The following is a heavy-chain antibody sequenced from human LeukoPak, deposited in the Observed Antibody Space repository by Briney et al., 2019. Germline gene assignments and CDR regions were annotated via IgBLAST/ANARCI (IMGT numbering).Heavy chain of an antibody. V-gene: IGHV3-43*01. CDR3: ARGHPYYFDY. Sequence: PGGSLRLSCAASGFTFDDYTMHWVRQAPEKGLEWVSLISWDGGSTYYGDSVKGRFTISRDNSKNSLYLQMNCLRTEDTALYYCARGHPYYFDYWGQGTLVTVSS. J-gene: IGHJ4*02. CDR1: GFTFDDYT. CDR2: ISWDGGST. D-gene: IGHD3-10*01.